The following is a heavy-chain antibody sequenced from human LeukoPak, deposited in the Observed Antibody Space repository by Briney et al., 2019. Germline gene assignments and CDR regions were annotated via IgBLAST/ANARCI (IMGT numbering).Heavy chain of an antibody. CDR3: ARDDTIFGGHNWFDP. V-gene: IGHV4-4*07. J-gene: IGHJ5*02. CDR2: IYTSGST. CDR1: GGSISSYY. D-gene: IGHD3-3*01. Sequence: SETLSLTCTVSGGSISSYYWSWIRQPAGKGLEWIGRIYTSGSTNYNPSLKSRVTMSVDTSKNQFSLKLSSVTAADTAVYYCARDDTIFGGHNWFDPWGQGTLVTVSS.